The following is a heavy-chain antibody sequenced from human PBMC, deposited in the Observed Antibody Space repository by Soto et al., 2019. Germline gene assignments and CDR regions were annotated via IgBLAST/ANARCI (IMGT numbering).Heavy chain of an antibody. Sequence: QLQLQESGPGLVKPSETLSLTCTVSGGSISSSSYYWGWIRQPPGKGLEWIGSIYYSGSTYYNPSLKSRVTISVDTSKNQFSLKLSSVTAADTAVYYCARHTLVYCSGGSCRDDIWGQGTMVTVSS. CDR1: GGSISSSSYY. V-gene: IGHV4-39*01. J-gene: IGHJ3*02. D-gene: IGHD2-15*01. CDR2: IYYSGST. CDR3: ARHTLVYCSGGSCRDDI.